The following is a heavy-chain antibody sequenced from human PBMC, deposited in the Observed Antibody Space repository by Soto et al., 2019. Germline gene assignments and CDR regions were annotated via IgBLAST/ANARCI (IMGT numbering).Heavy chain of an antibody. Sequence: QVQLVQSGAEVKKPGASVKVSCKASGYTFTSYGISWVRQAPGQGLEWMGWISAYNGNTNYAQKLQGRVTMTTNTSTRTAYMGLRSLRSDDTAVYYCARSSGGTYYYDKGFDWYLDLWGRGTLVTVSS. CDR1: GYTFTSYG. CDR3: ARSSGGTYYYDKGFDWYLDL. CDR2: ISAYNGNT. J-gene: IGHJ2*01. D-gene: IGHD3-22*01. V-gene: IGHV1-18*04.